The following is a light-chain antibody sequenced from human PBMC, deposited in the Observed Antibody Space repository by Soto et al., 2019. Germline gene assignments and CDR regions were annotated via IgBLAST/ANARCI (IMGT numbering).Light chain of an antibody. Sequence: QSVLTQPPSVSDAPRQRVTISCSGSSSNIGNNAVNWYQQVPGKAPKLLIYYDDLLPSGVSERFSGSKSGTSDSLAISGLQSEDGADYYCAAWDDSLNGWVFGGGTQLTVL. CDR1: SSNIGNNA. J-gene: IGLJ7*01. CDR2: YDD. V-gene: IGLV1-36*01. CDR3: AAWDDSLNGWV.